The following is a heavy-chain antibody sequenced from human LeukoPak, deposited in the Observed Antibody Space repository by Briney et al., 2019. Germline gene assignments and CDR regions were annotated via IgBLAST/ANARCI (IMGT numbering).Heavy chain of an antibody. CDR3: ARYGSGVSSLYYYYMDV. CDR2: IYYSGST. D-gene: IGHD3-10*01. V-gene: IGHV4-59*08. Sequence: PSETLSLTCTVSGGSISSLYYSWIRQPPGKGLEWIGYIYYSGSTNYNPSLKSRVTISVDTSKNQFSLKLSSVTAADTAVYYCARYGSGVSSLYYYYMDVWGKGTTVTVSS. CDR1: GGSISSLY. J-gene: IGHJ6*03.